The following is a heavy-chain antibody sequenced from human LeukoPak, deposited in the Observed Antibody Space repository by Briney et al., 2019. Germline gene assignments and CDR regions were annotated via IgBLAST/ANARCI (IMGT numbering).Heavy chain of an antibody. V-gene: IGHV4-34*01. CDR2: INHSGST. CDR1: GGTFSGYY. J-gene: IGHJ6*04. CDR3: ARSGGCSSWYRGTYYYYGMDV. D-gene: IGHD6-13*01. Sequence: SETLSLTCAVYGGTFSGYYWSWIRQPPGKGLEWIGEINHSGSTNYNPSLKSRVTISVDTSKNQFSLKLSSVTAADTAVYYCARSGGCSSWYRGTYYYYGMDVWGKGTTVTVSS.